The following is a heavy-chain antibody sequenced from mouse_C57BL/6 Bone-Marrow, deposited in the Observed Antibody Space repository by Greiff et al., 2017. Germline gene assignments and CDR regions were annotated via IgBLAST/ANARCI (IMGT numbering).Heavy chain of an antibody. CDR1: GYTFTSYS. D-gene: IGHD1-1*01. Sequence: QVQLQQSGAVLVRPGTSVKLSCKASGYTFTSYSMHWVKPRPGQGLEWIGVIDPSDSYTNYNQKFKGKATLTVDPSSSTAYMQLSSLPSEDAAVYCCARRITTVVGDWYCDVWGTGTTVTVSS. CDR3: ARRITTVVGDWYCDV. CDR2: IDPSDSYT. V-gene: IGHV1-59*01. J-gene: IGHJ1*03.